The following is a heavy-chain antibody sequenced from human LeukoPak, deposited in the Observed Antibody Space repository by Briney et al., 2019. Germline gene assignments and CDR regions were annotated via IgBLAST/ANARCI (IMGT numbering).Heavy chain of an antibody. V-gene: IGHV4-39*01. CDR3: ARHLQNGSGWYGVVDY. J-gene: IGHJ4*02. Sequence: PSETLSLTCTVSGGSISSSSYYWGWIRQPPGKGLEWIGSISYSGSTYYNPSLRSRVTISVDPSKNQFSLKLNSVTAADTAVYYCARHLQNGSGWYGVVDYWGQGTLVTVFS. CDR2: ISYSGST. CDR1: GGSISSSSYY. D-gene: IGHD6-19*01.